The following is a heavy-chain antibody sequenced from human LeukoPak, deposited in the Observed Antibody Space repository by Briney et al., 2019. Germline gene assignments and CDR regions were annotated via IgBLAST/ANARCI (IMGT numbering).Heavy chain of an antibody. CDR1: GYTFTSFR. D-gene: IGHD3-3*01. Sequence: GESLKISCKGSGYTFTSFRIGWVRQMPGKGLEWIGIIYPGDSDTRYSPSFQGQVTISVVKTITTAYLQWSSLKASDTAMYYCASGSGYSGDFDIWGQGTMVTVSS. J-gene: IGHJ3*02. V-gene: IGHV5-51*01. CDR2: IYPGDSDT. CDR3: ASGSGYSGDFDI.